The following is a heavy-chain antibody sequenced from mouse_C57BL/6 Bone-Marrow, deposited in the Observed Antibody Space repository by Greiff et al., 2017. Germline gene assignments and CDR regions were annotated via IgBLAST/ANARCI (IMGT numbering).Heavy chain of an antibody. Sequence: VQLQQSGAELVRPGASVTLSCTASGFNIKDSYMHWVKQRPEQGLEWIGRIDPEDGDTEYAPKFQGKATLTADTSSNTAYLQLSSLTSEDTAVYYCTTCYYGSRGWYFDVWGTGTTVTVSS. CDR2: IDPEDGDT. J-gene: IGHJ1*03. CDR1: GFNIKDSY. D-gene: IGHD1-1*01. V-gene: IGHV14-1*01. CDR3: TTCYYGSRGWYFDV.